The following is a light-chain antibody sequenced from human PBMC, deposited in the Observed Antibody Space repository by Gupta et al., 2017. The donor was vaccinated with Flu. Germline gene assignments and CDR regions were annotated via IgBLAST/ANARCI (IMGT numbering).Light chain of an antibody. CDR1: QSLLHTNGYNY. CDR3: IGARQTPGT. J-gene: IGKJ1*01. Sequence: EIVLTQSPLSLPVTPGEPASISCRSSQSLLHTNGYNYLDWYLQKPWQSPQLLIYLGSNRASGVPDRFSDSRSGSAFTLNISRVEVKNVGIHYCIGARQTPGTFGQGTKVEIK. CDR2: LGS. V-gene: IGKV2-28*01.